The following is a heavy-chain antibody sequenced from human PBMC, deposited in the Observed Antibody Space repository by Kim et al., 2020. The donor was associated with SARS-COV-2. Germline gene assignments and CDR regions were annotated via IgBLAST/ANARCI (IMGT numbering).Heavy chain of an antibody. Sequence: YSGNTNYNPSLNSRFTISVDTTKNQFSLELGTVTAADTAVYYCARGFDLWGRGTLVTVSS. CDR3: ARGFDL. V-gene: IGHV4-59*08. CDR2: YSGNT. J-gene: IGHJ2*01.